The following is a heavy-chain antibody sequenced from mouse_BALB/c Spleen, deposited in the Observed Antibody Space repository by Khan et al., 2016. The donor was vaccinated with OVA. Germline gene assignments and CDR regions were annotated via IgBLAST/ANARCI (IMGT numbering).Heavy chain of an antibody. D-gene: IGHD2-3*01. Sequence: EVKLLESGPGLVKPSQSLSLTCTVTGYSITSDYAWNWIRQFPGNKLEWMGYISYSGSTNYNPALKSRIFTTRDTSKNQFFLQLNSVTTEDTATYYCARDGSRYNYAMDYWGQGTSVTVSS. CDR3: ARDGSRYNYAMDY. J-gene: IGHJ4*01. CDR1: GYSITSDYA. V-gene: IGHV3-2*02. CDR2: ISYSGST.